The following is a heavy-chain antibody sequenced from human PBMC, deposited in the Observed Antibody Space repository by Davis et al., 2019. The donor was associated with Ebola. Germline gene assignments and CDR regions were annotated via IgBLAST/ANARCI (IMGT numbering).Heavy chain of an antibody. CDR2: ISSSSSYI. D-gene: IGHD2-15*01. V-gene: IGHV3-21*04. Sequence: GGSLRLSCAASGFSFSSYSMNWVRQAPGKGLEWVSSISSSSSYIYYADSVKGRFTISRDDSKNTAYLQMNSLKTEDTAVYYCTSPASSGDDYWGQGTLVTVSS. CDR3: TSPASSGDDY. J-gene: IGHJ4*02. CDR1: GFSFSSYS.